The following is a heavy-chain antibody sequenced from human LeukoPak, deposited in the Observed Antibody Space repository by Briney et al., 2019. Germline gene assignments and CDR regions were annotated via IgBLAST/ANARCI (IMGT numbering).Heavy chain of an antibody. D-gene: IGHD3-10*01. J-gene: IGHJ4*02. CDR1: GGSFSGYY. CDR2: INHSGST. Sequence: SETLSLTCAVYGGSFSGYYWSWIRQPPGKGLEWIGEINHSGSTNYIPSLKSRVTISVDTSKNQFPLKLSSVTAADTAVHYCATDGSGSYPRWGQGTLVTVSS. V-gene: IGHV4-34*01. CDR3: ATDGSGSYPR.